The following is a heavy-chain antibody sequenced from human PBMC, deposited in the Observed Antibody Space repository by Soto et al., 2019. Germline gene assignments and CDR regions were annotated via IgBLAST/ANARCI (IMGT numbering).Heavy chain of an antibody. J-gene: IGHJ5*02. CDR1: GHTFTSHF. CDR2: INPSDGNT. Sequence: ASVKVSCKAPGHTFTSHFMHWVRQAPGQGLEWMGIINPSDGNTNYAEKFQGRVTMTTDTSTTTVYMELSSLRSDDTAVYYCARLGDLTERRFDPWGQGTLVTVSS. V-gene: IGHV1-46*01. CDR3: ARLGDLTERRFDP. D-gene: IGHD6-25*01.